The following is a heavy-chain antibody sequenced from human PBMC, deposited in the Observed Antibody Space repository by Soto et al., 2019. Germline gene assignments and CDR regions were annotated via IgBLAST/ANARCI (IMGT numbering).Heavy chain of an antibody. D-gene: IGHD6-19*01. CDR3: ARFGIAVASRENAFDY. V-gene: IGHV3-11*05. CDR2: ISSSSSYT. Sequence: QVQLVESGGGLVKPGGSLRLSCAASGFTFSDYYMSWIRQAPGKGLEWVSYISSSSSYTNYADSVKGRFTISIDNAKNSLYLQMNSLRAEDTAVYYCARFGIAVASRENAFDYWGQGTLVTVSS. CDR1: GFTFSDYY. J-gene: IGHJ4*02.